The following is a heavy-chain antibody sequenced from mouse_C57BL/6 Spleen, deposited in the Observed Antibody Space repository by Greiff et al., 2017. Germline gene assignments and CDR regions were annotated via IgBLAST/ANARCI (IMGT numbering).Heavy chain of an antibody. Sequence: QVQLQQPGTELVKPGASVKLSCKASGYTFTSYWMHWVKQRPGQGLEWIGNINPSNGGTNYNEKFKSKATLTVDKSSSTAYMQLSSLTSEDSAVYYCANNPYYYGSSYGGEGAMDYWGQGTSVTVSS. D-gene: IGHD1-1*01. J-gene: IGHJ4*01. CDR3: ANNPYYYGSSYGGEGAMDY. CDR1: GYTFTSYW. V-gene: IGHV1-53*01. CDR2: INPSNGGT.